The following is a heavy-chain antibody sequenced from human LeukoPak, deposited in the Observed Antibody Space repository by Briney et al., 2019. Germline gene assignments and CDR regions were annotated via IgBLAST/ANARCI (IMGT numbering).Heavy chain of an antibody. V-gene: IGHV3-23*01. J-gene: IGHJ6*02. CDR2: ISGRSGST. CDR1: GFTFSSYA. D-gene: IGHD3-10*01. CDR3: AKHAGYDYHYGMDV. Sequence: GGSLRLSCAASGFTFSSYAMSWVRQAPGKGLEWVSVISGRSGSTYYADSVKGWFTISRDNSRNTLYLQMNSLRAEDTAVYYCAKHAGYDYHYGMDVWGQGTTVTVSS.